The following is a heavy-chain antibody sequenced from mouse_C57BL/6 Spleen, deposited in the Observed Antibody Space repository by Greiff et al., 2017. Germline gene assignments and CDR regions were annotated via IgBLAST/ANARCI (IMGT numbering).Heavy chain of an antibody. CDR2: FYPGSGSI. CDR3: ARRERNFYFDY. Sequence: VKVVESGAELVKPGASVKLSCKASGYTFTEYTIHWVKQRSGQGLEWIGWFYPGSGSIKYNEKFKDKATLTADKSSSTVYMELSRVTSEDSAVYFCARRERNFYFDYWGQGTTLTVSS. V-gene: IGHV1-62-2*01. J-gene: IGHJ2*01. CDR1: GYTFTEYT.